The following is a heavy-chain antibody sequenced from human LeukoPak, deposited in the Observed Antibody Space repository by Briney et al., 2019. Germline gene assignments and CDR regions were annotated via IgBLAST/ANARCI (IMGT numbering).Heavy chain of an antibody. V-gene: IGHV4-59*01. CDR3: AREPGFDSSGYLNWFDP. D-gene: IGHD3-22*01. J-gene: IGHJ5*02. CDR2: ISYSGST. CDR1: GGSISSYY. Sequence: SETLSLTCTVSGGSISSYYWSWIRQPPGKGLEWFACISYSGSTKYNPSLKSRVTISVDTSKNQLPLKLSSVTAADTAVYYCAREPGFDSSGYLNWFDPWGQGTLVTVSS.